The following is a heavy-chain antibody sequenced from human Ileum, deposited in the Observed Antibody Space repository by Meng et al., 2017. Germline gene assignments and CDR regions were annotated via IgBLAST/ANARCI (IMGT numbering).Heavy chain of an antibody. CDR3: VRSSGWVRTGFDP. CDR1: GGSISTSGYY. Sequence: QPQLQESGPGLVKPSEALSLTCRVSGGSISTSGYYWGWIRQPPGKGLEWIWSIGHSGITYYTPSLKSRVTVSIDTSKSQFSLKLTSVTAADTAVYYCVRSSGWVRTGFDPWGQGTLVTVSS. CDR2: IGHSGIT. D-gene: IGHD6-19*01. J-gene: IGHJ5*02. V-gene: IGHV4-39*01.